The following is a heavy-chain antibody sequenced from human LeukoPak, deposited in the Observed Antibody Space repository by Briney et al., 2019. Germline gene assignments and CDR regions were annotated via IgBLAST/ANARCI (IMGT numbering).Heavy chain of an antibody. CDR3: ARASSDDTTMATPFAY. V-gene: IGHV1-69*06. Sequence: ASVKVSCKASGGTFNNYAINLLRQAPGQGLEWMGGITPIFGTANYVQKFQGRVTITADKSTSTAFMELSSLRSEDTAIYYCARASSDDTTMATPFAYWGQGTLVTVSS. J-gene: IGHJ4*02. CDR2: ITPIFGTA. CDR1: GGTFNNYA. D-gene: IGHD5-18*01.